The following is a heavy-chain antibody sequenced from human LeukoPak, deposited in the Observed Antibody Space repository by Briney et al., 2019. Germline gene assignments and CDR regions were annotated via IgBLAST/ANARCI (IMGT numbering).Heavy chain of an antibody. V-gene: IGHV3-23*01. CDR1: RFTFSSYA. J-gene: IGHJ3*02. Sequence: PGGSLRLSCAASRFTFSSYAMSWVRQAPGKGLEWVSAISGSGGSTYYADSVKGRFTISRDNSKNTLYLQMNSLRAEDTAVYYCARVEGYGSGNHYRGGAFDIWGQGTMVTVSS. CDR2: ISGSGGST. CDR3: ARVEGYGSGNHYRGGAFDI. D-gene: IGHD3-10*01.